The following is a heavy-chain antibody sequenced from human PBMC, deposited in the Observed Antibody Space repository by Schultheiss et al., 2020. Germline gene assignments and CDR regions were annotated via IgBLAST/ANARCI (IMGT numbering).Heavy chain of an antibody. J-gene: IGHJ4*02. CDR2: IYYSGST. Sequence: GSLRLSCTVSGGSISSYYWSWIRQPPGKGLEWIGYIYYSGSTNYNPSLKSRVTISVDTSKNQFSLKLSSVTAADTAVYYCARANYYDSSGYYYLDYWGQGTLVTVSS. CDR3: ARANYYDSSGYYYLDY. D-gene: IGHD3-22*01. V-gene: IGHV4-59*01. CDR1: GGSISSYY.